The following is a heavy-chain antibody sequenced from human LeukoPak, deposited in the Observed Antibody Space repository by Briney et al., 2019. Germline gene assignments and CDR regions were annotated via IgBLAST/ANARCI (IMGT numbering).Heavy chain of an antibody. V-gene: IGHV6-1*01. Sequence: SQTLSLTCAISGDSVSSNSAAWNWIRQSPSRGLEWLGRTYYRSKWHNDYAASVKSRITINPDTSKNQFSLQLNSVTPEDTAVYYCARDGYSGYEGDYYGMDVWGQGTTVTVSS. CDR1: GDSVSSNSAA. CDR2: TYYRSKWHN. J-gene: IGHJ6*02. D-gene: IGHD5-12*01. CDR3: ARDGYSGYEGDYYGMDV.